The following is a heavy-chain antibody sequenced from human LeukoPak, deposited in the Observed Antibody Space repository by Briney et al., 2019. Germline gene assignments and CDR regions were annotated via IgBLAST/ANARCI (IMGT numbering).Heavy chain of an antibody. Sequence: SSETLSLTCTVSGGSISSYYWSWIRQPPGKGVEWIGYIYTSGSTNYNPSLKSRVTISVDTSKNQFSLKLSSVTAADTAVYYCARLTGYSSSYYFDYWGQGTLVTVSS. J-gene: IGHJ4*02. D-gene: IGHD6-6*01. CDR3: ARLTGYSSSYYFDY. V-gene: IGHV4-4*09. CDR2: IYTSGST. CDR1: GGSISSYY.